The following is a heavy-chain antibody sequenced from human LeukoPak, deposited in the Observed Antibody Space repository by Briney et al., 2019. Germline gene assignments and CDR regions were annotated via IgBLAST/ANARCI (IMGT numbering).Heavy chain of an antibody. CDR3: AKDHDNTDSYYYFDS. D-gene: IGHD2-21*02. CDR1: GFSFDGYA. Sequence: GGSLRLSCAASGFSFDGYAMTWVRQAPGKGLEWVSSISETGRTTSYTDSVKGRFTISRDKSKSTLHLQMNRLRAEDTALYYCAKDHDNTDSYYYFDSWGQGTLVTVSS. J-gene: IGHJ4*02. V-gene: IGHV3-23*01. CDR2: ISETGRTT.